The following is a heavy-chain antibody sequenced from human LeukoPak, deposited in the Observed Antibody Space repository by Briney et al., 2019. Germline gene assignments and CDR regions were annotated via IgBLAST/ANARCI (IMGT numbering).Heavy chain of an antibody. CDR2: ISSSSSTI. D-gene: IGHD3-16*01. V-gene: IGHV3-48*04. Sequence: GGSLRLFCAASGFTFSSYSMNWVRQAPGKALEWVSYISSSSSTIYYADSVKARFTISRDNAKNSLYLQMNSLRAEDTAVYYCARGRISAFGGVIVYWGQGTLVTVSP. CDR3: ARGRISAFGGVIVY. J-gene: IGHJ4*02. CDR1: GFTFSSYS.